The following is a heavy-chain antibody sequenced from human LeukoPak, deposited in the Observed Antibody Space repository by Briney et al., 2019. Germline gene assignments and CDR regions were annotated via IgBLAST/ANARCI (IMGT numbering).Heavy chain of an antibody. Sequence: SETLPLTCTVSGGSISSYYWSWIRQPPGKGLEWIGYIYYSGSTNYNPSLKSRVTISVDTSKNQFSLKLSSVTAADTAVYYCARARDAFDIWGQGTMVTVSS. CDR1: GGSISSYY. CDR3: ARARDAFDI. V-gene: IGHV4-59*08. CDR2: IYYSGST. J-gene: IGHJ3*02.